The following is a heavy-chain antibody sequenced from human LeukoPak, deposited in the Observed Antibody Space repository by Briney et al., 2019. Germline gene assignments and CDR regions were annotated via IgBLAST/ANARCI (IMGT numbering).Heavy chain of an antibody. CDR3: ATSHDVKTAPYDL. J-gene: IGHJ5*02. CDR1: GGSISSYC. Sequence: SETLSLTCTVSGGSISSYCWNWVRQSPGKGLDWIGYIFTSARTAYNPSVKSRVTMSVDTSKNQISMDLMFLTAADTAVYYCATSHDVKTAPYDLWGQGALVTVSP. V-gene: IGHV4-4*09. CDR2: IFTSART. D-gene: IGHD3-9*01.